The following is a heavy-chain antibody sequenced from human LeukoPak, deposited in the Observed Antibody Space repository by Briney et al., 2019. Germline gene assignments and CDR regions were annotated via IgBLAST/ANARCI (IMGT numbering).Heavy chain of an antibody. Sequence: GGSLRVSCAASGFTFSSYGMHWVRQAPGKGLEWVAVIWYDGSNKYYADSVKGRFTISRDNSKNTLYLQMNSLRAEDTAVYYCARDGAETGGDYWGQGTLVTVSS. J-gene: IGHJ4*02. CDR1: GFTFSSYG. CDR3: ARDGAETGGDY. D-gene: IGHD3-10*01. V-gene: IGHV3-33*01. CDR2: IWYDGSNK.